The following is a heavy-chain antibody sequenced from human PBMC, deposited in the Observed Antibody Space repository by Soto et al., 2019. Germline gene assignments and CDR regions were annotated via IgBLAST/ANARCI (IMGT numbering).Heavy chain of an antibody. CDR2: IDHSGTT. CDR1: AGSISSGAYF. CDR3: ARQAGAGTAYDFFDY. Sequence: QLQLQESGPGLVKPSETLSLTCTVSAGSISSGAYFWAWIRQPPGKGLEWIGIIDHSGTTFYNPSLKRGLTISVDTSRNQFSLTVTCVTAADTAVYYCARQAGAGTAYDFFDYWGHGTLVTVSS. D-gene: IGHD3-10*01. J-gene: IGHJ4*01. V-gene: IGHV4-39*01.